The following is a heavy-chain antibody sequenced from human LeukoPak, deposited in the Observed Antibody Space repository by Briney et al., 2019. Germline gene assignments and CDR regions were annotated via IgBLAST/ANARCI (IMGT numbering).Heavy chain of an antibody. CDR3: ARAVEGSSWYNY. CDR1: GYTFTSYA. V-gene: IGHV1-3*01. CDR2: INAGNGNT. D-gene: IGHD6-13*01. J-gene: IGHJ4*02. Sequence: ASVKVSCKASGYTFTSYAMHWVRQAPGQRLEWMGWINAGNGNTKYSQKFMGRVTIARDTSASTAYMELSSLRSEDTAVYYCARAVEGSSWYNYWGQGTLVTVSS.